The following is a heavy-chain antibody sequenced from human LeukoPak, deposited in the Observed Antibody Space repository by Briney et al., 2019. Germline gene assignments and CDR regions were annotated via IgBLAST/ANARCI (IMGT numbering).Heavy chain of an antibody. Sequence: GGSLRLSCAASGFTFSSYWVSWVRQAPGKGLEWVANIKQDGSEKYYADSMKGRFTISRDNSKNTLYLQMNSLRAEDTAIYYCARVENWNCLDYWGQGTLVTVSS. CDR1: GFTFSSYW. V-gene: IGHV3-7*01. D-gene: IGHD1-7*01. CDR2: IKQDGSEK. CDR3: ARVENWNCLDY. J-gene: IGHJ4*02.